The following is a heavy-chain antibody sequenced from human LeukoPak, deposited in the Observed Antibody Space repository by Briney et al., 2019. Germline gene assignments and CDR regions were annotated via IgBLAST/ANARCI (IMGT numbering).Heavy chain of an antibody. D-gene: IGHD1-20*01. CDR3: ARQGAITARRTHYYAMDV. J-gene: IGHJ6*02. CDR1: GGLISSSGNFY. V-gene: IGHV4-39*01. Sequence: PSETLSLTCSVSGGLISSSGNFYWGWIRQVPGKGLEWIGSVYYTGYSYDNPSLKSQVTVSVDTSKNQFSLKLNSVTAADTAIYYCARQGAITARRTHYYAMDVWGPGTTVTVSS. CDR2: VYYTGYS.